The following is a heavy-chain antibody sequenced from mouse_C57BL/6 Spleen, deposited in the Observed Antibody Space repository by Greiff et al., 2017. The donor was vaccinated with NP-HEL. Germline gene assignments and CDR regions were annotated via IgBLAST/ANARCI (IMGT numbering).Heavy chain of an antibody. J-gene: IGHJ2*01. D-gene: IGHD1-1*01. CDR1: GYTFTDYY. Sequence: VHVKQSGPALVKPGASVKMSCKASGYTFTDYYMNWVKQSHGKSLEWIGIINPNNGGTSYNQKFKGKATLTVDKSSNTAYMELNSLTSEDSAVYYCARDGSNWYYFDYWGQGTTLTVSS. CDR2: INPNNGGT. CDR3: ARDGSNWYYFDY. V-gene: IGHV1-19*01.